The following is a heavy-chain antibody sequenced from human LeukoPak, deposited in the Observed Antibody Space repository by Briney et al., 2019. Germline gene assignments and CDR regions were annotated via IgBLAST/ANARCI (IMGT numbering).Heavy chain of an antibody. Sequence: PGGSLRLSCAASGFTFSNAWMSWVRQAPGKGLEWVGRIKSETDGGTTNYPAPVKGRFTISRDDSKNTLYLQMNSLKTEDTAVYYCTTLKVTWGCWGQGTLVTVSS. V-gene: IGHV3-15*01. CDR3: TTLKVTWGC. J-gene: IGHJ4*02. CDR2: IKSETDGGTT. CDR1: GFTFSNAW. D-gene: IGHD7-27*01.